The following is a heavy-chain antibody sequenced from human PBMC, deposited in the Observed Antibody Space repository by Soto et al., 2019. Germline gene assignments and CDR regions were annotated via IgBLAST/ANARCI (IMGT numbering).Heavy chain of an antibody. CDR3: AREGLRQLWYPLDY. CDR2: INAGNGNT. D-gene: IGHD5-18*01. Sequence: ASVKVSCKASGYTFTSYAMHWVRQAPGQRLEWMGWINAGNGNTKYSQKFQGRVTITRDTSASTAYMELSSLRSEDTAVYYCAREGLRQLWYPLDYWGQGTLVTVSS. J-gene: IGHJ4*02. V-gene: IGHV1-3*01. CDR1: GYTFTSYA.